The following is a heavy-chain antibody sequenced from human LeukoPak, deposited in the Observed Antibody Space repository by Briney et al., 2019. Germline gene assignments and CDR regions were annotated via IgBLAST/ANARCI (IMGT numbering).Heavy chain of an antibody. J-gene: IGHJ6*04. CDR2: INHSGST. V-gene: IGHV4-34*01. D-gene: IGHD2-2*01. Sequence: SETLSLTCAVYGGSFSGYYWSWIRQPPGKGLEWIGEINHSGSTNYNPSLKSRVTISVDTSKNQFSLRLSSVTAADTAVYYCARTAAALAMGDYYYGMDVGGKGTTAPVP. CDR3: ARTAAALAMGDYYYGMDV. CDR1: GGSFSGYY.